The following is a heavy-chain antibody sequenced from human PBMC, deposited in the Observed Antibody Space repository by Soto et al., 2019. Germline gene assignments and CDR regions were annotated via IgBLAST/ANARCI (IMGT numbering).Heavy chain of an antibody. J-gene: IGHJ5*02. CDR3: ARLGLSVWSSGWYGWFDP. D-gene: IGHD6-19*01. CDR2: IYYSGST. Sequence: PSETLSLTCTVSGGSISSYYWSWIRQPPGKGLEWIGYIYYSGSTNYNPSLKSRVTISVDTSKNQFSLKLSSVTAADTAVYYCARLGLSVWSSGWYGWFDPWGQGTLVTVSS. CDR1: GGSISSYY. V-gene: IGHV4-59*08.